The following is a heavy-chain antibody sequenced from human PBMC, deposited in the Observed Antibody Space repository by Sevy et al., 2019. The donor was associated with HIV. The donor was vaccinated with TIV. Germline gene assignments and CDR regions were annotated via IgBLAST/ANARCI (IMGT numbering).Heavy chain of an antibody. CDR3: ARGDCSGGSCYSGY. D-gene: IGHD2-15*01. V-gene: IGHV3-30*03. Sequence: GGSLRLSCAASGFTFSSYGMHWVRQAPGKGLEWVAVISYDGSNKYYADSVKGRFTISRDNSKNTLYLQMNSLRAEDTAVHYCARGDCSGGSCYSGYWGQGTLVTVSS. CDR1: GFTFSSYG. J-gene: IGHJ4*02. CDR2: ISYDGSNK.